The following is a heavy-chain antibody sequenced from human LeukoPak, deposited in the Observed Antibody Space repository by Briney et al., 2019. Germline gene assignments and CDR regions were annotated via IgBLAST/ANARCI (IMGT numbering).Heavy chain of an antibody. CDR1: GFTFSSYW. CDR3: YGANAEH. V-gene: IGHV3-74*03. J-gene: IGHJ1*01. CDR2: TNTDGSST. D-gene: IGHD4-23*01. Sequence: GGFLRLSCAASGFTFSSYWMHWVRQAPGKGLVWVSGTNTDGSSTMYADSVKGRFTTARDNAKNTLYLQMNSLRAEDTAVYYCYGANAEHWGQGTLVTVSS.